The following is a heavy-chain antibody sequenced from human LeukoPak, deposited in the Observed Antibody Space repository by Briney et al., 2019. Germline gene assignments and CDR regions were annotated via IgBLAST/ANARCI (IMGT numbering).Heavy chain of an antibody. J-gene: IGHJ5*02. CDR3: ARHVGFITMVRGVINKNWFAP. V-gene: IGHV4-39*01. Sequence: SDTLSLTCTVSGGSISSSSYYWRWIRQPPGKGLEWIGSIYYSGSPYYNPSLKSRVPISVDTSKKQFSLELRSVTAADTAVYYCARHVGFITMVRGVINKNWFAPWGEGALVTVSS. CDR2: IYYSGSP. D-gene: IGHD3-10*01. CDR1: GGSISSSSYY.